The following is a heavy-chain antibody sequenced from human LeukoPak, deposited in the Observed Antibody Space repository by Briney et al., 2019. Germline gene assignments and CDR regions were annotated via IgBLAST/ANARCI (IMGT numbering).Heavy chain of an antibody. CDR3: ARGGVVYPDSFEI. V-gene: IGHV3-66*01. J-gene: IGHJ3*02. D-gene: IGHD2-15*01. CDR1: GFTVSSSY. Sequence: SGGSLRLSCAASGFTVSSSYMNWVRQAPGKGLEWVSLIFSGGGTYYADSVKGRFTISRDNSKNTLFLQMNSLRAEDTAVYYCARGGVVYPDSFEIWGRGTMVTVSS. CDR2: IFSGGGT.